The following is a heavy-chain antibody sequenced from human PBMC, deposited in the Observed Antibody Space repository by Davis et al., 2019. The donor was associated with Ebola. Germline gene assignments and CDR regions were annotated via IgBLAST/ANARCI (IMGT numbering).Heavy chain of an antibody. V-gene: IGHV3-30*18. Sequence: GESLKISCAASGFTFSSYGMHWVRQAPGKGLEWVAVISYDGSNKYYADSVKGRFTISRDNSKNTLYLQMNSLRAEDTAVYYCAKDPIEVAAAGTGMDVWGQGTTVTVSS. CDR2: ISYDGSNK. CDR1: GFTFSSYG. J-gene: IGHJ6*02. CDR3: AKDPIEVAAAGTGMDV. D-gene: IGHD6-13*01.